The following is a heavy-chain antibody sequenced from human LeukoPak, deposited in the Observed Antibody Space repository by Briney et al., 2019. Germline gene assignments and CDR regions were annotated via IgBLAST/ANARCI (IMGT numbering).Heavy chain of an antibody. D-gene: IGHD1-1*01. CDR2: IWYDGSNE. J-gene: IGHJ4*02. CDR3: ARVPGGINCY. CDR1: GFTFSSYG. Sequence: PGGSLRPSCAASGFTFSSYGMHWVRPAPGKGLEWVAVIWYDGSNEYYADSLQGRFTISRDNSKKTVYLQTNSLRAEGTAVYYCARVPGGINCYWGQGTLVTVSS. V-gene: IGHV3-33*01.